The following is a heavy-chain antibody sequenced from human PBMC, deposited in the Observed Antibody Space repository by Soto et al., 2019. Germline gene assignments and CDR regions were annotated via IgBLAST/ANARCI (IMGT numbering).Heavy chain of an antibody. V-gene: IGHV4-39*01. CDR1: GGSLTGYY. CDR2: IYYSGST. Sequence: PSETLSLTCTVSGGSLTGYYWLWIRQPPGKGLEWIGSIYYSGSTYYNPSLKSRVTISVDTSKNQFSLKLSSVTAADTAVYYCARHALGWYFDYWGQGTLVTVSS. J-gene: IGHJ4*02. D-gene: IGHD6-19*01. CDR3: ARHALGWYFDY.